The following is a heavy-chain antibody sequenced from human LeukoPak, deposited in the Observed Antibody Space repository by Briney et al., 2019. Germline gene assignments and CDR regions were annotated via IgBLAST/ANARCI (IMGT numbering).Heavy chain of an antibody. V-gene: IGHV4-38-2*01. CDR3: ARGLSYRGWFDP. J-gene: IGHJ5*02. CDR2: IYHSGST. Sequence: PSETLSLTCAVYGYSISSGYYWGWIRPPPGKGMEWIGSIYHSGSTYYNPSLKSRVTISVDTSKNQFSLKLSSVTAADTAVYYCARGLSYRGWFDPWGQGTLVTVSS. CDR1: GYSISSGYY. D-gene: IGHD3-10*01.